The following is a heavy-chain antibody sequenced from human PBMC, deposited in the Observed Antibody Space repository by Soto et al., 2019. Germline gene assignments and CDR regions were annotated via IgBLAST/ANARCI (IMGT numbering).Heavy chain of an antibody. J-gene: IGHJ4*02. CDR1: GLTFSSYA. CDR2: ISGSGGST. V-gene: IGHV3-23*01. D-gene: IGHD1-26*01. Sequence: EVQLLESGGGLVQPGGSLRLSCAASGLTFSSYAMSWVRQAPGKGLEWVSVISGSGGSTYYADSVKGRFTISRDNSKNTLYLQMNSLRSEDTAVYYCAKRGSGSQFDYWGQGTLVTVSS. CDR3: AKRGSGSQFDY.